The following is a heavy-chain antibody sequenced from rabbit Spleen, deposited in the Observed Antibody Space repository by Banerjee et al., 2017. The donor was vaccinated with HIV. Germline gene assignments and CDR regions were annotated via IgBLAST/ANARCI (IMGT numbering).Heavy chain of an antibody. CDR3: ARDSSSSFSSYGMDL. D-gene: IGHD1-1*01. J-gene: IGHJ6*01. CDR1: GFYFSDRDV. V-gene: IGHV1S40*01. CDR2: INTATGKG. Sequence: QSLEESGGDLVKPGASLTLTCKASGFYFSDRDVMCWVRQAPGKGLEWIACINTATGKGVYASWAKGRFTISKTSSTTVTLQMTSLTAADTATYFCARDSSSSFSSYGMDLWGPGTLVTVS.